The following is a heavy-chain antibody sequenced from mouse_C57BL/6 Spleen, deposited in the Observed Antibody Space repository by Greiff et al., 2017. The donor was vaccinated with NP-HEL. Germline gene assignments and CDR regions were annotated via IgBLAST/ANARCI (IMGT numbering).Heavy chain of an antibody. J-gene: IGHJ3*01. Sequence: QVQLQQSGAELVMPGPSVKLSCKASGYTFPSYGMHWVKQRPGQGFGWIGEIDPSDSYTTYNQKFKGKSTLTVDKSSSTAYMQLSSLTSEDSAVYYCARYGYGQAWFAYWGQGTLVTVSA. D-gene: IGHD2-2*01. CDR3: ARYGYGQAWFAY. V-gene: IGHV1-69*01. CDR1: GYTFPSYG. CDR2: IDPSDSYT.